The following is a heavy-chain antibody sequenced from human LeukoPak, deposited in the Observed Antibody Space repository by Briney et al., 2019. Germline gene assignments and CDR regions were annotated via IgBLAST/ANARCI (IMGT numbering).Heavy chain of an antibody. Sequence: ASVKVSCKASGYTFTGYYMHWVRQAPGQGLEWMGWISAYNGNTNYAQKLQGRVTMTTDTSTSTAYMELRSLRSDDTAVYYCARDRSLPSLLWFDWGQGTLVTVSS. J-gene: IGHJ4*02. CDR1: GYTFTGYY. D-gene: IGHD3-10*01. CDR2: ISAYNGNT. V-gene: IGHV1-18*04. CDR3: ARDRSLPSLLWFD.